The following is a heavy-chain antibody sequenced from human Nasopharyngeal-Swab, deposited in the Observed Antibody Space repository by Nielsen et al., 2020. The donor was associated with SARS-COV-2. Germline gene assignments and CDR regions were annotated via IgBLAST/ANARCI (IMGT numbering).Heavy chain of an antibody. Sequence: GESLKISCAASGFTFDDYAMHWVRQAPGKGLEWVSLISWDGGSTFYPDSVKGRFTISRDNSKNSLYLQMNSLRPEDTGLYYCAKDYGSGSYEYYYYGMDVWGQGTTVTASS. CDR1: GFTFDDYA. V-gene: IGHV3-43D*03. CDR3: AKDYGSGSYEYYYYGMDV. CDR2: ISWDGGST. J-gene: IGHJ6*02. D-gene: IGHD3-10*01.